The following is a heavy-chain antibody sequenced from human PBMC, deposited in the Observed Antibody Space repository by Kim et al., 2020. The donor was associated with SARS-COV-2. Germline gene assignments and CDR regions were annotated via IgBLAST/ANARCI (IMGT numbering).Heavy chain of an antibody. V-gene: IGHV4-30-4*01. CDR2: IYYNGNT. CDR1: GDSINNIDYY. Sequence: SETLSLTCTLSGDSINNIDYYWAWIRQPPGKGLEWVGYIYYNGNTAYNPSLQSRVTISMDSSKNQFSLRLGSVTAADTAVYYCAREGPYYYGMDVWGQGTTVTVSS. CDR3: AREGPYYYGMDV. J-gene: IGHJ6*02.